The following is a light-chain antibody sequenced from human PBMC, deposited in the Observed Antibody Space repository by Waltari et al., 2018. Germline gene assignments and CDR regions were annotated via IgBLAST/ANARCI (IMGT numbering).Light chain of an antibody. V-gene: IGKV1-39*01. CDR2: SAS. J-gene: IGKJ5*01. CDR1: QSVSVF. Sequence: DIQMTQSPSSLSASVGDTVTIACRASQSVSVFLNWYHQKPGRAPELLIHSASSLHSGVPSRFSGSGSGTDFILTISGLQPEDFGTYYCQQSYSTTLFTFGQGTRLDIK. CDR3: QQSYSTTLFT.